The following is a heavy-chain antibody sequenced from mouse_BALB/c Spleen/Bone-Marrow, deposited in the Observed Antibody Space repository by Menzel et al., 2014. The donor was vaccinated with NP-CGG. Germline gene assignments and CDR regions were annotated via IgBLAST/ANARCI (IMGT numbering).Heavy chain of an antibody. V-gene: IGHV14-3*02. D-gene: IGHD2-14*01. J-gene: IGHJ3*01. Sequence: EVHLVESGAELVKPGASVKLSCTASGFNIKDTYMHWVKQRPVQGLEWIGRIDPANGNTKYDPKFQGKATITADTSSNTAYLQLSSLTSEDTAVYYCAAYYRYLAWFAYWGQGTLVTVSA. CDR3: AAYYRYLAWFAY. CDR2: IDPANGNT. CDR1: GFNIKDTY.